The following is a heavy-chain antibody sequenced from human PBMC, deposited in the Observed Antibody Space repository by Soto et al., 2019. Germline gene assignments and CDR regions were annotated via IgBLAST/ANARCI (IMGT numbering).Heavy chain of an antibody. CDR2: IDHSGST. Sequence: SDTLSLTCAVYGGSFSGYYWSWIRQPPGKGLEWIGEIDHSGSTNYNPSLKSRVTISVDTSKNQFSLKLSSVTAADTAVYYCAREVPGDYFDNWGQGTLVTVSS. V-gene: IGHV4-34*01. J-gene: IGHJ4*02. CDR3: AREVPGDYFDN. CDR1: GGSFSGYY. D-gene: IGHD3-10*01.